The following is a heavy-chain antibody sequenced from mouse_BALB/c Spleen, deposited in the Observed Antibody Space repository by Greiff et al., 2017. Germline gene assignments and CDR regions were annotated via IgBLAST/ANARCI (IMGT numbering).Heavy chain of an antibody. CDR3: ARPITTVVHYYAMDY. CDR2: ISSGSSTI. J-gene: IGHJ4*01. Sequence: EVQLVESGGGLVQPGGSRKLSCAASGFTFSSFGMPWVRQAPEKGLEWVAYISSGSSTIYYADTVKGRFTISRDNPKNTLFLQMTSLRSEDTAMYYCARPITTVVHYYAMDYWGQGTSVTVSS. V-gene: IGHV5-17*02. CDR1: GFTFSSFG. D-gene: IGHD1-1*01.